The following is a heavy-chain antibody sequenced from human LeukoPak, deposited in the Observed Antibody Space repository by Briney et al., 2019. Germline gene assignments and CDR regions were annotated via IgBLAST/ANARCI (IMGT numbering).Heavy chain of an antibody. CDR2: IYHSGST. D-gene: IGHD2-21*02. V-gene: IGHV4-30-2*01. CDR3: ARLGSPAYCGGDCYLDY. J-gene: IGHJ4*02. Sequence: NSSKTLSLTCAVSGGSISSGGYSWSWIRQPPGKGLEWIGYIYHSGSTYYNPSLKSRVTISVDRSKNQFSLKLSSVTAADTAVYYCARLGSPAYCGGDCYLDYWGQGTLVTVSS. CDR1: GGSISSGGYS.